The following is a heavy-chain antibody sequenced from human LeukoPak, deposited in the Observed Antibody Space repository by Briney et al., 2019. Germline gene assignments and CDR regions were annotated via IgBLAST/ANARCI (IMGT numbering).Heavy chain of an antibody. V-gene: IGHV7-4-1*02. Sequence: ASVKVSCKASGYSFTNYAMNWMRQAPGQGLEWMGWIHPSTGNPTYAQGFTGRFVFSLDTSVSTTYLQISSLKAEDTAVYFCARAFQSLGGLSLPDYWGQGTLVTVSS. D-gene: IGHD3-16*02. J-gene: IGHJ4*02. CDR3: ARAFQSLGGLSLPDY. CDR2: IHPSTGNP. CDR1: GYSFTNYA.